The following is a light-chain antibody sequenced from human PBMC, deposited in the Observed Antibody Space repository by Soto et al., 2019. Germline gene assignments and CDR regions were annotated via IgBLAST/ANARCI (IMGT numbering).Light chain of an antibody. CDR2: AAS. V-gene: IGKV1-39*01. Sequence: DIQMTQSPSSLSASVGDRVTITCRASQSISTYLNGYQQKPGKAPKLLIYAASSLQSEVPSRFSGSASGTDFTLTISSLYTEDFATYFCQQRYINPQSFGQGTKVEIK. CDR1: QSISTY. J-gene: IGKJ1*01. CDR3: QQRYINPQS.